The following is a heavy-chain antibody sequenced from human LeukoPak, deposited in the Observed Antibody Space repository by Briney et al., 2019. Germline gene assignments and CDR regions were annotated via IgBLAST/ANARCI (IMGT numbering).Heavy chain of an antibody. Sequence: GASVKVSCKASGGTFSSYAISWVRQAPGQGLEWMGGIIPIFGTANYAQKFQGRVTITTDESTSTAYMELSSLRSEDTAVYYCASLAGYSRYYFDYWGQGTLVTVSS. J-gene: IGHJ4*02. CDR1: GGTFSSYA. CDR3: ASLAGYSRYYFDY. V-gene: IGHV1-69*05. CDR2: IIPIFGTA. D-gene: IGHD6-13*01.